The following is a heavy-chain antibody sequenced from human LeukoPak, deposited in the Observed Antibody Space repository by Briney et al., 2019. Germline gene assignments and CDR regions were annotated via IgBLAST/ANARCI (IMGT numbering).Heavy chain of an antibody. D-gene: IGHD2-21*02. CDR2: ISYDGSNK. V-gene: IGHV3-30-3*01. CDR1: GFTFSSYA. J-gene: IGHJ4*02. Sequence: GGSLRLSCAASGFTFSSYAMHWVRQAPGKGLEWVAVISYDGSNKYYADSVKGRFTISRDNSKNTLYLQMNSLRAEDTAVYYCVRALRVTYYFDYWGQGTLVTVSS. CDR3: VRALRVTYYFDY.